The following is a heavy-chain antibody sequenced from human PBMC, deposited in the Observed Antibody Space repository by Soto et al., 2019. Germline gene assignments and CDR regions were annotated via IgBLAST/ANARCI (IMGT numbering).Heavy chain of an antibody. D-gene: IGHD2-15*01. Sequence: SGPTLVNPTQRVTLTCTFSGFSLNKSGVGVGWIRQPPGKALEWLALIYWDDDKRYSPSLKSRLTITKDTSKNQVVLTMTNMDPVDTATYYCAHRRAYCSGGSCYSIWFDPWGQGTLVNVSS. J-gene: IGHJ5*02. CDR3: AHRRAYCSGGSCYSIWFDP. CDR2: IYWDDDK. V-gene: IGHV2-5*02. CDR1: GFSLNKSGVG.